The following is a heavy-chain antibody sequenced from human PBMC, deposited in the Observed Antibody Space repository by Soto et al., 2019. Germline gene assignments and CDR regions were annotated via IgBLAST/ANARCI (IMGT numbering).Heavy chain of an antibody. D-gene: IGHD3-10*01. J-gene: IGHJ6*02. CDR3: AHYGSGRPNYYYYYGMDV. CDR1: GFSLSTSGVG. V-gene: IGHV2-5*02. CDR2: IYWDDDK. Sequence: SGPTLVNPTQTLTLTCTFSGFSLSTSGVGVGWIRQPPGKALEWLALIYWDDDKRYSPSLKSRLTITKDTSKNQVVLTMTNMDPVDTATYYCAHYGSGRPNYYYYYGMDVWGQGTTVTVSS.